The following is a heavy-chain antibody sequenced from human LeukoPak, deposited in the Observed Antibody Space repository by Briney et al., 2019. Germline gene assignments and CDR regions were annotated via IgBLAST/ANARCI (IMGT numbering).Heavy chain of an antibody. CDR2: IIYGGTT. J-gene: IGHJ4*01. CDR1: GGSISSSFYY. CDR3: ARHDYDSSGYRRDYFFDY. D-gene: IGHD5-18*01. V-gene: IGHV4-39*01. Sequence: SETLSLTCSVSGGSISSSFYYWGWVRQSPGKGLEWIVSIIYGGTTYYNPSLRSRITASLELSNSQFSLRLTSVTAADTAVYYCARHDYDSSGYRRDYFFDYWGHGSLVTVSS.